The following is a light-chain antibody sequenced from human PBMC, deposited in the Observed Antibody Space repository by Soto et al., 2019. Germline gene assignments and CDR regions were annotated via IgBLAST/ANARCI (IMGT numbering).Light chain of an antibody. CDR1: QSVSSN. CDR3: QQYNNWHSIT. V-gene: IGKV3-15*01. J-gene: IGKJ5*01. Sequence: EIVMTQSPATLSVSPGERATLSCRASQSVSSNLAWYQQKPGQATRLIIYGASTRATGIPARFSGSGSGTEFTLTISSLQSEDFAVYYCQQYNNWHSITFGQGTRLEIK. CDR2: GAS.